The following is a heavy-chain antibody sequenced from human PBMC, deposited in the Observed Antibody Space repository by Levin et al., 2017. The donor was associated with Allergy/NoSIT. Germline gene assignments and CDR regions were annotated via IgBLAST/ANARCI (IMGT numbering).Heavy chain of an antibody. J-gene: IGHJ3*02. Sequence: GGSLRLSCAASGFTFDDYAMHWVRQAPGKGLEWVSGISWNSGSIGYADSVKGRFTISRDNAKNSLYLQMNSLRAEDTALYYCAKDIGAGAVKGAFDIWGQGTMVTVSS. D-gene: IGHD4-11*01. CDR1: GFTFDDYA. V-gene: IGHV3-9*01. CDR2: ISWNSGSI. CDR3: AKDIGAGAVKGAFDI.